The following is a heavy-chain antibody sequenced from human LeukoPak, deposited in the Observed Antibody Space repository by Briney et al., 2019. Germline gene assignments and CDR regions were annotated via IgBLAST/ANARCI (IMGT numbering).Heavy chain of an antibody. D-gene: IGHD2-21*02. Sequence: SVKVSCKASGFTFTSSAVQWVRQARGQRLEWIGWIVVGSGNTNYAQEFQERVTITRDMSTSTAYMELSSLRSEDTAVYYCAAASCGGDCYEYYFDYWGQGTLVTVSS. J-gene: IGHJ4*02. CDR1: GFTFTSSA. CDR2: IVVGSGNT. CDR3: AAASCGGDCYEYYFDY. V-gene: IGHV1-58*01.